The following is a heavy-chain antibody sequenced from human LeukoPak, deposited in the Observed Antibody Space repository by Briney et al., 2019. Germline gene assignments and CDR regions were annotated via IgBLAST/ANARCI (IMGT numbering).Heavy chain of an antibody. J-gene: IGHJ4*02. CDR3: ARGVWAYCGGDCYSLENY. Sequence: ASVKVSCKASGYTFTGYYMHWVRQAPGQGLEWMGWISPNSGGTNYAQKFQGRVTMTRDTSISTAYMELSRLRSDDTAVYYCARGVWAYCGGDCYSLENYWGQGTLVTVSS. CDR2: ISPNSGGT. V-gene: IGHV1-2*02. CDR1: GYTFTGYY. D-gene: IGHD2-21*01.